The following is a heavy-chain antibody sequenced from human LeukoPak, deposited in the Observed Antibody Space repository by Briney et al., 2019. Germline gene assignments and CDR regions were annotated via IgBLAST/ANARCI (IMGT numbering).Heavy chain of an antibody. CDR2: IKQVGREK. D-gene: IGHD5-12*01. CDR1: GFTFSSYW. CDR3: ARAPRGYAYYMDV. V-gene: IGHV3-7*01. J-gene: IGHJ6*03. Sequence: GGSLRLSCAASGFTFSSYWMSWVRQAPGKGREWVANIKQVGREKYYVDSVKGRFTISIDNAKNSLYLQMNSLRAEDTAVYYCARAPRGYAYYMDVWGKGTTVTISS.